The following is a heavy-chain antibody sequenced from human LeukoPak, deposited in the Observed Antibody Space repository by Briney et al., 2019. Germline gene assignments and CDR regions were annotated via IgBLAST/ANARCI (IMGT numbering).Heavy chain of an antibody. CDR1: GFTFSSYS. V-gene: IGHV3-21*01. J-gene: IGHJ4*02. Sequence: GGSLRLSCAASGFTFSSYSMNWVRQAPGKGLEWVSSISSSSYIYYADSVKGRFTISRDNAKNSLYLQMNSLRAEDTAVYYCARDYDFWSGYTCWGQGTLVTVSS. CDR2: ISSSSYI. CDR3: ARDYDFWSGYTC. D-gene: IGHD3-3*01.